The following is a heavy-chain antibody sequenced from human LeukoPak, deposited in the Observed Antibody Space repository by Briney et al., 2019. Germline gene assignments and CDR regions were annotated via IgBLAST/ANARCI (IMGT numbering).Heavy chain of an antibody. J-gene: IGHJ4*02. CDR2: ISYSGGST. V-gene: IGHV3-23*01. Sequence: GGSLRLSCAASGFTFSNYAMSWVRQPPGKGLEWVSGISYSGGSTYYADSVRGRITISRDNAKNTLYLQMNSLRAEDTAVYYCANNWGVPDYWGQGTLVTVSS. CDR1: GFTFSNYA. D-gene: IGHD7-27*01. CDR3: ANNWGVPDY.